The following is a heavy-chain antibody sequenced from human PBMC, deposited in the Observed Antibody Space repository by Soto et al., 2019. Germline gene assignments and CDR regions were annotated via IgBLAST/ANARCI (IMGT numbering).Heavy chain of an antibody. CDR3: ARDRVEAALGTFDQ. V-gene: IGHV1-18*01. CDR2: ISTYNGNT. CDR1: SYTFSTYP. Sequence: SAKVSFWTSSYTFSTYPISWVRQAPGQGLEWVGWISTYNGNTNYGQKFQGRVTITTDTSTSTAYMDLRNLRSDDTAVYYCARDRVEAALGTFDQWGQGTLVTVSS. J-gene: IGHJ4*02. D-gene: IGHD6-13*01.